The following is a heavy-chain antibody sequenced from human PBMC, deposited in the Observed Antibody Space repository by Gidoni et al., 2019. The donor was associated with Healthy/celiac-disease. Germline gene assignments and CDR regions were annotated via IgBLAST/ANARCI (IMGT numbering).Heavy chain of an antibody. Sequence: QVQLVQSGAEVKKPGASVKVSCKASGYTFTSYYMHWVRQAPGQGLEGMGIINPSGGSTSYAQKCQGRVTMTRDTSTSTVYMELSSLRSEDTAVYYCARVWGDYDPRIDPWGQGTLVTVSS. J-gene: IGHJ5*02. V-gene: IGHV1-46*01. CDR1: GYTFTSYY. CDR3: ARVWGDYDPRIDP. CDR2: INPSGGST. D-gene: IGHD3-16*01.